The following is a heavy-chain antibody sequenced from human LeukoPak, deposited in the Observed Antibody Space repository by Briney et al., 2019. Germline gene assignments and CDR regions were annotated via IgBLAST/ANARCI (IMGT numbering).Heavy chain of an antibody. CDR3: ASSFLLDSSIFEYYRDV. D-gene: IGHD6-13*01. V-gene: IGHV1-69*13. CDR2: IIPIFGTA. CDR1: GGTFSSYA. Sequence: AAVKVSCKASGGTFSSYAISLVRQAPGQGLGWMGGIIPIFGTANYAQKFQGRVTITADESTSAAYKELISPKSEDTAVYYCASSFLLDSSIFEYYRDVWGKGTTVTVSS. J-gene: IGHJ6*03.